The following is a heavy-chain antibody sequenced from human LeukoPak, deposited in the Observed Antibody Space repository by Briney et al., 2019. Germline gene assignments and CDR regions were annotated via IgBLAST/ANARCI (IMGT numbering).Heavy chain of an antibody. CDR2: IYYSGST. Sequence: PSETLSLTCTVSGGSISSSSYYWGWIRQPPGKGLEWIGSIYYSGSTYYNPSLKSRVTMSVGTSKNQFSLKLNSVIAADTAVYYCARHERYCSSTSCYPVDYWGQGTLVTVSS. J-gene: IGHJ4*02. CDR1: GGSISSSSYY. CDR3: ARHERYCSSTSCYPVDY. V-gene: IGHV4-39*01. D-gene: IGHD2-2*01.